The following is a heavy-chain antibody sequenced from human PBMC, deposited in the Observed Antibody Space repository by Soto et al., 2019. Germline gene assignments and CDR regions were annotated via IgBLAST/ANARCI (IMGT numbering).Heavy chain of an antibody. Sequence: GGSLILSCAASGFTFSDYYMSWIRQAPGKGLEWVSYISSSGSTIYYADSVKGRFTISRDNAKNSLYLQMNSLRAEDTAVYYCARQIPQETISRFLEWFPSLGAFDIWGQGTMVTVSS. D-gene: IGHD3-3*01. CDR3: ARQIPQETISRFLEWFPSLGAFDI. CDR2: ISSSGSTI. J-gene: IGHJ3*02. V-gene: IGHV3-11*01. CDR1: GFTFSDYY.